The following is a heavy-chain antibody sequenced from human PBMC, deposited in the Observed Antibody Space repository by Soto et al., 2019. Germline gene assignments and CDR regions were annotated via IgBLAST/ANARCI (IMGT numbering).Heavy chain of an antibody. CDR2: IHYSGST. D-gene: IGHD6-13*01. J-gene: IGHJ4*02. Sequence: SETLSLTCTVSGGSISSGEYRWSWIRQPPGKGLEWIGYIHYSGSTYYTPSLERRLTMSVDTSRNQFSLRLTSVTAPDTAVYFCARASGIAAAGTIVSWGQGTLVS. CDR3: ARASGIAAAGTIVS. V-gene: IGHV4-30-4*01. CDR1: GGSISSGEYR.